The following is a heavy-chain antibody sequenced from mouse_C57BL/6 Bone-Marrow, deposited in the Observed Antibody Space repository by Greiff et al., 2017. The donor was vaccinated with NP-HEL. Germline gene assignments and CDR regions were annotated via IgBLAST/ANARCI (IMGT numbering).Heavy chain of an antibody. V-gene: IGHV1-81*01. CDR2: IYPRSGNT. Sequence: QVQLQQSGAELARPGASVKLSCKASGYTFTSYGISWVKQRTGQGLEWIGEIYPRSGNTYYNEKFKGKATLTAYKSSSTAYMELRRLTSEDSAVYFCARWVGPGIMDYWGQGTSVTVSS. CDR3: ARWVGPGIMDY. D-gene: IGHD1-1*01. J-gene: IGHJ4*01. CDR1: GYTFTSYG.